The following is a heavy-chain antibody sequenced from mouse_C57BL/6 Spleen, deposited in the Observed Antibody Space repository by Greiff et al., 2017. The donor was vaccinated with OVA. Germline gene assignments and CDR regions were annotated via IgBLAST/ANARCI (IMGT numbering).Heavy chain of an antibody. CDR2: IHPNSGST. J-gene: IGHJ3*01. D-gene: IGHD2-4*01. Sequence: QVQLQQPGAELVKPGASVKLSCKASGYTFTSYWMHWVKQRPGQGLEWIGMIHPNSGSTNYNEKFKSKATLTVDKSSSTAYMQLSSLTSEDSAVYYCASPYYDYDEGLAYWGQGTLVTVSA. CDR3: ASPYYDYDEGLAY. V-gene: IGHV1-64*01. CDR1: GYTFTSYW.